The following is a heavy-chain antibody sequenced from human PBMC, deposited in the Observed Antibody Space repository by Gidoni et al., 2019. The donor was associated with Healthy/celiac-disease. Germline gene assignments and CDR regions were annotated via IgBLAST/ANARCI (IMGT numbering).Heavy chain of an antibody. CDR3: ARDRRRYSSGWYFSLGY. D-gene: IGHD6-19*01. V-gene: IGHV1-69*01. Sequence: QVQLVQSGAEVKKPGSSVKVSCKASGGTFSSYAISWVRQAPGQGLEWMGGIIPIFGTANYAQKFQGRVTITADESTSTAYMELSSLRSEDTAVYYCARDRRRYSSGWYFSLGYWGQGTLVTVSS. CDR1: GGTFSSYA. J-gene: IGHJ4*02. CDR2: IIPIFGTA.